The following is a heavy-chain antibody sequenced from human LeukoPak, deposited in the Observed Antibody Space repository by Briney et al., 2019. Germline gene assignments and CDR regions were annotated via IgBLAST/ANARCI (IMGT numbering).Heavy chain of an antibody. CDR3: ARAPRGEWLRLTGS. V-gene: IGHV3-21*01. D-gene: IGHD5-12*01. CDR1: GFTFSSYS. Sequence: GGSLRLSCAASGFTFSSYSMNWVRQAPGKGLEWVSSISSSSSYIYYADSVKGRFTISRDNAKNSLYLQMNSLRAEDTAVYYCARAPRGEWLRLTGSWGQGTLVTVSS. J-gene: IGHJ4*02. CDR2: ISSSSSYI.